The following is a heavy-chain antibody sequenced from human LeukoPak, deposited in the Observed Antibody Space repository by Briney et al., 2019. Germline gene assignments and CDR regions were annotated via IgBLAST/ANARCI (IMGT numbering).Heavy chain of an antibody. D-gene: IGHD3-10*01. CDR1: GGSISRGGYS. V-gene: IGHV4-30-4*07. J-gene: IGHJ6*03. CDR3: ARVYGSGSYYNGYYYYYMDV. CDR2: FYYSGST. Sequence: PSETLSLTRAVSGGSISRGGYSWSWIRQPPGKGLEWIGYFYYSGSTYYNPSLKSRVTISVDTSKNQLSLKLSSVTAADTAVYYCARVYGSGSYYNGYYYYYMDVWGKGTTVTISS.